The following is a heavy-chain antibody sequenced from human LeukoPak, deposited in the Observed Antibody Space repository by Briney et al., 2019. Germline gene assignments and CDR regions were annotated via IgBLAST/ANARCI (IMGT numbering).Heavy chain of an antibody. Sequence: SETLSLTCTVSGGSISSYYWSWIRQPAGKGLEWIGRVYTSGSTNYNPSLKSRVTMSVDTSKNQSSLKLSSVTAADTAVYYCARGLYCSSTSCYTSDAFDIWGQGTMVTVSS. D-gene: IGHD2-2*02. CDR3: ARGLYCSSTSCYTSDAFDI. V-gene: IGHV4-4*07. J-gene: IGHJ3*02. CDR2: VYTSGST. CDR1: GGSISSYY.